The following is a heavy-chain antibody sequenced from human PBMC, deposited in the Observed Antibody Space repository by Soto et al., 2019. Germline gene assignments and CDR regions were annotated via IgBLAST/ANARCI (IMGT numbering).Heavy chain of an antibody. J-gene: IGHJ4*02. CDR3: ARDTTESGYDS. CDR2: IYYSGST. V-gene: IGHV4-59*01. Sequence: PSETLSLTCTVSGGSISSYYWSWIRQPPGKGLEWIGYIYYSGSTNYNPSLKSRVTISVDTSKNQFSLKLSSVTAADTAVYYCARDTTESGYDSWGQGTLVTVSS. CDR1: GGSISSYY. D-gene: IGHD5-12*01.